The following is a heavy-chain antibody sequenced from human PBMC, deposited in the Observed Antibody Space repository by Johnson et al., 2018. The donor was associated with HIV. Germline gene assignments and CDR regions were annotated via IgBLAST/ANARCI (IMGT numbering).Heavy chain of an antibody. D-gene: IGHD1-26*01. CDR3: AKDLFTEREDDAFDI. J-gene: IGHJ3*02. CDR2: MWYDGSNK. V-gene: IGHV3-33*06. Sequence: QMLLVESGGGLVQPGGSLRLSCAASGFTFSSYDMHWVRQATGKGLEWVAVMWYDGSNKYYADSAKGRFTISRDNSKNTLYLQMNSLRAEDTAVYYCAKDLFTEREDDAFDIWGQGTMVTVSS. CDR1: GFTFSSYD.